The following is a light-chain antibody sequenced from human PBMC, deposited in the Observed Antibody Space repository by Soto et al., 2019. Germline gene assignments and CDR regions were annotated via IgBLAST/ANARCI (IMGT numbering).Light chain of an antibody. Sequence: DLQMTQSPSTLSASVGDRVTITCRARQSISSWLAWYQQKPGKAPKLLLYKASSLESGVPSRFSGSGSGTEFTLTSSSLQPDVFATYYCQQSFTFGHGTQVDI. J-gene: IGKJ3*01. CDR2: KAS. CDR3: QQSFT. V-gene: IGKV1-5*03. CDR1: QSISSW.